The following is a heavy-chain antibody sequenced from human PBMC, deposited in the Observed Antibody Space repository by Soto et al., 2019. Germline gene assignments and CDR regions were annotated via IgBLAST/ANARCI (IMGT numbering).Heavy chain of an antibody. V-gene: IGHV3-23*01. D-gene: IGHD3-10*01. CDR2: ISGSGGST. Sequence: EVQLLESGGGLVQPGGSLRLSCAASGFTFSSYAMSWVRQAPGKGLEWVSAISGSGGSTYYADSVKGRFTISRDNSKNTLNLQMHSLRAEDTAVYYCAKDGLGFGELPYSDYWGQGTLVTVSS. CDR3: AKDGLGFGELPYSDY. CDR1: GFTFSSYA. J-gene: IGHJ4*02.